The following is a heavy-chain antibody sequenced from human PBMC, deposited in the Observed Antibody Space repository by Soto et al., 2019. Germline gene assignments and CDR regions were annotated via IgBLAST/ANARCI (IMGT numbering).Heavy chain of an antibody. CDR3: ASAFAPTVWYAFDM. CDR1: GFTFSDYF. D-gene: IGHD2-21*01. Sequence: QVQLVESGGGLVKPGGSLRLSCAASGFTFSDYFMIWIRQAPGKGLEWVSYISSSGTSEYYVDSVKGRFTISRDNAKNSLYVQMDSLRAEDSAVYYCASAFAPTVWYAFDMWGQGTMVTITS. J-gene: IGHJ3*02. V-gene: IGHV3-11*01. CDR2: ISSSGTSE.